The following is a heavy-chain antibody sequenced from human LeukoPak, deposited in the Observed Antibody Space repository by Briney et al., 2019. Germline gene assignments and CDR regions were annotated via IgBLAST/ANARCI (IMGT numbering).Heavy chain of an antibody. Sequence: GSLRLSCAASGFTFSSYGMHWVRQAPGKGLEWVAVIWYDGSNKYYADSVKGRFTISRDNSKNTLYLQMNSLRAEDTAVYYCARGYCSSTSCYGYFDYWGQGTLVTVSS. V-gene: IGHV3-33*01. D-gene: IGHD2-2*01. CDR2: IWYDGSNK. CDR1: GFTFSSYG. J-gene: IGHJ4*02. CDR3: ARGYCSSTSCYGYFDY.